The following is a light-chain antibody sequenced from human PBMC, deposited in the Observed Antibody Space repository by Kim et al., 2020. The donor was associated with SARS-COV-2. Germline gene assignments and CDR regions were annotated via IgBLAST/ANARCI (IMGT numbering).Light chain of an antibody. Sequence: DIQMTQSPSSLSASVGDRVTITCQASQDIYNNLNWYQQKAGKAPKLLIFDASNLDIGVPSRFSGSGSGTDFTFTISSLQPEDIATYYCQQYAKRLSCGKGTKLEI. CDR1: QDIYNN. CDR3: QQYAKRLS. V-gene: IGKV1-33*01. CDR2: DAS. J-gene: IGKJ2*03.